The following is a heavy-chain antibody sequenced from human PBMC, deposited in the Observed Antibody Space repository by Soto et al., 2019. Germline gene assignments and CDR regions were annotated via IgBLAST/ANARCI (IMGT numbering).Heavy chain of an antibody. Sequence: PSVTLCLTCTVFGGSSSGYYGSWIRQPPGKGLEWIGYIYYSGSTNYNPSLKSRVTISVDTSKNQFSLKLSSVTAADTAVYYCERDRKDYYDSSGYYYPFLAYWGKGSLVTV. V-gene: IGHV4-59*01. CDR2: IYYSGST. CDR1: GGSSSGYY. J-gene: IGHJ1*01. CDR3: ERDRKDYYDSSGYYYPFLAY. D-gene: IGHD3-22*01.